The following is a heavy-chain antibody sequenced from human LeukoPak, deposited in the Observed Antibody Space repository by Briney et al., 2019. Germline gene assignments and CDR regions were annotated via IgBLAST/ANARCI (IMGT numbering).Heavy chain of an antibody. D-gene: IGHD3/OR15-3a*01. J-gene: IGHJ4*02. Sequence: SQTLSLTCAVSGGSISSGGYSWSWIRQPPGKGLEWIGYIYHSGSTYYNPSLKSRVTISVDRSKNQFSLKLSSVTAADTAVYYCARGGLPFEYWGQGTLVTVSS. CDR3: ARGGLPFEY. V-gene: IGHV4-30-2*01. CDR2: IYHSGST. CDR1: GGSISSGGYS.